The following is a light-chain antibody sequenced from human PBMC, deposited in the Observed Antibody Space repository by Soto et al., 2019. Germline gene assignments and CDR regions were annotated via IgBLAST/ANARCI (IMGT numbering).Light chain of an antibody. J-gene: IGKJ3*01. CDR2: GAS. CDR3: QQYVSTPT. Sequence: EIVMTQSPATLSVSPGERATLSCRASQSLTGNLAWYQQKPGQAPRLLISGASSRATGIPDRFSGSGSGTDFTLTITRLEPEDFAVYYCQQYVSTPTFGPGTKVHIK. V-gene: IGKV3-20*01. CDR1: QSLTGN.